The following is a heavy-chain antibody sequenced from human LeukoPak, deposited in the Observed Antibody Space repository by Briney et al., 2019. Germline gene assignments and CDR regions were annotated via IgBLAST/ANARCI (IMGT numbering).Heavy chain of an antibody. Sequence: SETLSLTCTVSGGSISSGGYYWSWIRQHPGKGLEWIGYIYHSGSTYYNPSLKSRVTISVDRSKNQFSLKLSSVTAADTAVYYCARSVDTAMVHRDWGQGTLVTVSS. D-gene: IGHD5-18*01. CDR3: ARSVDTAMVHRD. CDR2: IYHSGST. V-gene: IGHV4-31*03. J-gene: IGHJ4*02. CDR1: GGSISSGGYY.